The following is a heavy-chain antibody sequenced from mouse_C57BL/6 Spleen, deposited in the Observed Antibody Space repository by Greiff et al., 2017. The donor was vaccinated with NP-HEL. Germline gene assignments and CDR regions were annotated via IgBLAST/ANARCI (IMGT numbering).Heavy chain of an antibody. CDR1: GYTFTDYY. V-gene: IGHV1-19*01. CDR2: INPYNGGT. Sequence: VQLQQSGPVLVKPGASVKMSCKASGYTFTDYYMNWVKQSHGKSLEWIGVINPYNGGTSYNQKFKGKATLTVDKSSSTAYMELNSLTSEDSAVYYSARYDYGVYGYFDVWGTGTTVTVSS. J-gene: IGHJ1*03. D-gene: IGHD2-4*01. CDR3: ARYDYGVYGYFDV.